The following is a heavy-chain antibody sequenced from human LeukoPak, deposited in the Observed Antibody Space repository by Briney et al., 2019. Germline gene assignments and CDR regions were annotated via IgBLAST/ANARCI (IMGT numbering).Heavy chain of an antibody. CDR3: ARGGYSSSWYHFDY. Sequence: PGGSLRLSCAASGFTFSSYAMTWVRQAPGKRLEWVSAISGSGGSTYYADSVKGRFTISRDNSKNTLYLQMISLRAEDTAVYYCARGGYSSSWYHFDYWGQGTLVTVSS. CDR2: ISGSGGST. D-gene: IGHD6-13*01. V-gene: IGHV3-23*01. CDR1: GFTFSSYA. J-gene: IGHJ4*02.